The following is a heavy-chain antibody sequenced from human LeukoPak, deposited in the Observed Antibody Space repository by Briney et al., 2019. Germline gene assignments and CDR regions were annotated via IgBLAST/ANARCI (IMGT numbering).Heavy chain of an antibody. CDR2: INPSGGST. D-gene: IGHD2-21*02. J-gene: IGHJ4*02. V-gene: IGHV1-46*01. CDR3: ARDGVSYCGGDCYSGLNFDY. CDR1: GYTFTSYY. Sequence: GASVKVSCKASGYTFTSYYMHWVRQAPGQGLEWMGIINPSGGSTSYAQEFQGRVTMTRDTSTSTVYMELSSLRSEDTAVYYCARDGVSYCGGDCYSGLNFDYWGQGTLVTVSS.